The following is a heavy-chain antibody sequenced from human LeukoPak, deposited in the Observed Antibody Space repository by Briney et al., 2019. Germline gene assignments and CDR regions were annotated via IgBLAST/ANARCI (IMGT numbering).Heavy chain of an antibody. J-gene: IGHJ5*02. CDR1: GYRFASYW. D-gene: IGHD6-13*01. Sequence: VESPKTPFKGLGYRFASYWIGWVRQMPGKGLEWMGIIYPGDSDTRYNPSLQGQVTITAGKSIRTAYLQWSSLRASDSAMYYCARGGRYSSSWYSENWFDTWGQGALVTVSS. CDR2: IYPGDSDT. V-gene: IGHV5-51*01. CDR3: ARGGRYSSSWYSENWFDT.